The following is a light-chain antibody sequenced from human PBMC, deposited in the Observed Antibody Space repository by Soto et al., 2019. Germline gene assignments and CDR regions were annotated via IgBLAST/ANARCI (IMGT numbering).Light chain of an antibody. CDR2: WAS. V-gene: IGKV3-15*01. J-gene: IGKJ2*01. Sequence: EIVMTQSPATLSVSPGERATLSCRASQSVSSNLAWYQQKPGQPPKLLIYWASTRESGVPDRFSGSGSGTDFTLTISSLQAEDVAVYYCQQYYSTPLTFGQGTKLEIK. CDR1: QSVSSN. CDR3: QQYYSTPLT.